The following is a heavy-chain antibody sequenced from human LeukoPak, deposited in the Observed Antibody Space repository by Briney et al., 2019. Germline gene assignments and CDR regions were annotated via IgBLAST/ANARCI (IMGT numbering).Heavy chain of an antibody. CDR2: IYTGGNT. CDR3: ARDGRRGPDCNGGGCYFVPGQ. Sequence: GGSLRLSCAASGFTVSGNYMSWVRQAPGRGLEWVSVIYTGGNTYYADSVKGRFTISRDSSKNTLYLQMNSLRGEDTAVYYCARDGRRGPDCNGGGCYFVPGQWGQGTVVTVPS. CDR1: GFTVSGNY. D-gene: IGHD2-15*01. V-gene: IGHV3-66*01. J-gene: IGHJ4*02.